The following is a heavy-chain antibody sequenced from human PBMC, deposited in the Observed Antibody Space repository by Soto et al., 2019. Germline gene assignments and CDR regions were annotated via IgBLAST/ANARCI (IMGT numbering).Heavy chain of an antibody. CDR3: FLYRYDDHRDLHSFSTRGSSDP. CDR2: LTPSGGET. Sequence: MTYALYSPGKGLEWVSALTPSGGETFYADSVKGRFTISRDNSMNALYLQMNSLRIEDTAVYYFFLYRYDDHRDLHSFSTRGSSDP. D-gene: IGHD1-1*01. V-gene: IGHV3-23*01. J-gene: IGHJ5*02.